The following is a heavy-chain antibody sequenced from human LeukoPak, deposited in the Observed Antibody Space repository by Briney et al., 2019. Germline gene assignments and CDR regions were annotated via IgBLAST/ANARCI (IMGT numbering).Heavy chain of an antibody. V-gene: IGHV1-18*01. Sequence: ASVKVSCKASGYTFTSYGISWVRQAPGQGLGWMGWISAYNGNTNYAQKLQGRVTMTTDTSTSTAYMELSSLRSEVTAVYYCAREGVYCSSTSCHRRGMDVWGQGTTVTVSS. CDR2: ISAYNGNT. CDR3: AREGVYCSSTSCHRRGMDV. CDR1: GYTFTSYG. D-gene: IGHD2-2*02. J-gene: IGHJ6*02.